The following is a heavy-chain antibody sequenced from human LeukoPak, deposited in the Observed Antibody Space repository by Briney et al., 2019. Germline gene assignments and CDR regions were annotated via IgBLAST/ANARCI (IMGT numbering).Heavy chain of an antibody. V-gene: IGHV3-23*01. CDR3: ATGERMVRGDGVDY. CDR2: ISGSGGST. J-gene: IGHJ4*02. D-gene: IGHD3-10*01. Sequence: PGGSLRLSCAASGFTFSSYAMSWVRQAAGKGLEWVSAISGSGGSTYYADSVKGRFTISSDKSKNTLYLQMNSLRAEDTAVYFCATGERMVRGDGVDYWGQGTLVTVSS. CDR1: GFTFSSYA.